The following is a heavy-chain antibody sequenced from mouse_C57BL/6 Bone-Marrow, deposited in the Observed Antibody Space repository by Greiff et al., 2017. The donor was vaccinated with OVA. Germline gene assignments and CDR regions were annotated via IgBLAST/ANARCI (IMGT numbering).Heavy chain of an antibody. D-gene: IGHD1-1*01. CDR2: IDPENGDT. J-gene: IGHJ4*01. V-gene: IGHV14-4*01. CDR1: GFNIKDDY. CDR3: TTLYGRAMDD. Sequence: EVQLQQSGAELVRPGASVKLSCTASGFNIKDDYMHWVKQRPEQGLEWIGWIDPENGDTEYASKFQGTATITADTSSNTAYLQLSSLTSEDTAVYYCTTLYGRAMDDWGKGTSVTVSS.